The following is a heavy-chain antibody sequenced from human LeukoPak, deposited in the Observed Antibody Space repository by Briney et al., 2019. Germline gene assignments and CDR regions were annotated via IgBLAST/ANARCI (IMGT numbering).Heavy chain of an antibody. CDR2: ISSSGTTV. J-gene: IGHJ4*02. CDR1: GFSFSSHA. D-gene: IGHD3-10*01. Sequence: AGGSLRLSCAASGFSFSSHAMCWVRQAPGKGLDWVSYISSSGTTVYYADSVRGRFTISRDNAKNSLYLQMDSLRADDTAVYYCARSTKGDSDHWGQGTLVTVSS. V-gene: IGHV3-48*03. CDR3: ARSTKGDSDH.